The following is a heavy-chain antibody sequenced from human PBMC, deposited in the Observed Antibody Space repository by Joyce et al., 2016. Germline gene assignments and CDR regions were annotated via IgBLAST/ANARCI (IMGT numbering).Heavy chain of an antibody. Sequence: QVQLQQWGAGLLKPSETLSLTCAVSGGPFRGCFWTWVRQAPGKGLEWIGDINNSVVTNYNPSLKTRVTFSVDTSKNQFSLKLTSLSAADTAVYYCARSQWLAPLMYWGQGTPVTVSS. CDR2: INNSVVT. V-gene: IGHV4-34*01. D-gene: IGHD6-19*01. CDR1: GGPFRGCF. CDR3: ARSQWLAPLMY. J-gene: IGHJ4*02.